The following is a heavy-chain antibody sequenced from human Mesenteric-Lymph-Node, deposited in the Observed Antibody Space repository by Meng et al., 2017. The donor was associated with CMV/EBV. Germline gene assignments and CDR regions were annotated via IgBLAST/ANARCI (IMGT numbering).Heavy chain of an antibody. J-gene: IGHJ3*01. D-gene: IGHD2-8*02. CDR1: FSLRSTGVA. V-gene: IGHV2-5*02. Sequence: FSLRSTGVAVGWVRQPPGQALEWLALIYWDGDGRYNPSLRTRLTVTQGFSKNQVVLTMTNMDPVDTGTYFCARRVLSVLVDSYAFDVWGQGTVVTVSS. CDR3: ARRVLSVLVDSYAFDV. CDR2: IYWDGDG.